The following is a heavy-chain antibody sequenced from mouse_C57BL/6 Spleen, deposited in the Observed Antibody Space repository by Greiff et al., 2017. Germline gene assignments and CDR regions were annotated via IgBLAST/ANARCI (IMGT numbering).Heavy chain of an antibody. V-gene: IGHV5-17*01. Sequence: EVKLQESGGGLVKPGGSLKLSCAASGFTFSDYGMHWVRQAPEKGLEWVAYISSGSSTIYYADTVKGRFTISRVNAKNTLFLQMTSLRSEDTAMYYGARNYGSSYWFAYWGQGTLVTVSA. CDR3: ARNYGSSYWFAY. J-gene: IGHJ3*01. CDR2: ISSGSSTI. CDR1: GFTFSDYG. D-gene: IGHD1-1*01.